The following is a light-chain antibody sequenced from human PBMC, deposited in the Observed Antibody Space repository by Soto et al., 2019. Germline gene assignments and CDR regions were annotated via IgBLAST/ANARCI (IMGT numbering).Light chain of an antibody. Sequence: QSVLTQPPSASGTPGQRVTISCSGSSPNIGRNYVYWYQQLPGTAPKVLIYTNNQRPSGVPDRFSGSKSGTSASLAISGLRSEDEADYYCASWDDSLRGVVFGGGTKLTVL. CDR1: SPNIGRNY. CDR2: TNN. J-gene: IGLJ3*02. V-gene: IGLV1-47*01. CDR3: ASWDDSLRGVV.